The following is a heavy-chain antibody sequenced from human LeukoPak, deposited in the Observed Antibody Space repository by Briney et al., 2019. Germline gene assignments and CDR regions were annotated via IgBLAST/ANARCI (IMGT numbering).Heavy chain of an antibody. V-gene: IGHV1-2*02. CDR1: GYTFTGYY. CDR3: ARSPHILTGENFDY. D-gene: IGHD3-9*01. J-gene: IGHJ4*02. Sequence: ASVKVSCKASGYTFTGYYMHWVRQAPGQGLEWMGWINLKSGGTNYAGKFQGRVTMTRDTTTSTAYMDLSRLRSVDTAVYYCARSPHILTGENFDYWGQGTLVTVSS. CDR2: INLKSGGT.